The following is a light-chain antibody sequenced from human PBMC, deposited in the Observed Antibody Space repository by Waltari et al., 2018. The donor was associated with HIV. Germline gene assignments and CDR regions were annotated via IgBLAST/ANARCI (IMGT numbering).Light chain of an antibody. V-gene: IGLV1-40*01. CDR2: KNS. Sequence: QSVLTQPPSVSGAPGQRVTISCTGSSSNIGAGFDVHWYQQLPGTAPKLLIYKNSSRPSGVPERFSGSKSGTSASLAITGLQAEDEADYYCQSYDSSLSGSDVFGTGTKVTVL. CDR1: SSNIGAGFD. CDR3: QSYDSSLSGSDV. J-gene: IGLJ1*01.